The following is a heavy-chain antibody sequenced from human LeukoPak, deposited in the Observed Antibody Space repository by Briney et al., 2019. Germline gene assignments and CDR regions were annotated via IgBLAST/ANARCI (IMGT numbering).Heavy chain of an antibody. V-gene: IGHV3-23*01. Sequence: GGSLRLSCAASGFTFSMYAMTWVRQAPGKGLEWISAFSGSGGSTYYADSVKGRFTISRDNSKNTLYLQMNSLRAEDTAVYYCARGGEYYDILTGYLFWGQGTLVTVSS. J-gene: IGHJ4*02. CDR3: ARGGEYYDILTGYLF. CDR1: GFTFSMYA. D-gene: IGHD3-9*01. CDR2: FSGSGGST.